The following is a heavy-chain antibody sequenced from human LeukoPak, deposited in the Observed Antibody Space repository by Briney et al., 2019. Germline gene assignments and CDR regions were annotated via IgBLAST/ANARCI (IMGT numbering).Heavy chain of an antibody. CDR2: IKQDGSEK. CDR1: KFTFSSYW. Sequence: GGSLRLSCAASKFTFSSYWMSWVRQAPGKGLEWVANIKQDGSEKYYVDSVKGRFTISRDNAKNSLYLQMNSLRAEDTAVYYCARDEEYYYDSSGYSDYWGQGTLVTVSS. D-gene: IGHD3-22*01. V-gene: IGHV3-7*01. J-gene: IGHJ4*02. CDR3: ARDEEYYYDSSGYSDY.